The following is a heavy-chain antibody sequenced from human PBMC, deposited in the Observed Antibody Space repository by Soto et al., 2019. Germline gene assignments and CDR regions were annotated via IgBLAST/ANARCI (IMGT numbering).Heavy chain of an antibody. Sequence: ASVKVSCKASGYTFTSYGISWVRQAPGQGLEWMGWISAYNGNTNYVQKLQGRVTMTTDTSTSTAYMELRSLRSDDTAVYYCATSRYGDYVKKRALDYWGQGTLVTVSS. CDR1: GYTFTSYG. V-gene: IGHV1-18*01. D-gene: IGHD4-17*01. J-gene: IGHJ4*02. CDR3: ATSRYGDYVKKRALDY. CDR2: ISAYNGNT.